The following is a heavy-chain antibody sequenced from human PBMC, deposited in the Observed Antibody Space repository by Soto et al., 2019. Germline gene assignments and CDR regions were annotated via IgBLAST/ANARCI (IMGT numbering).Heavy chain of an antibody. J-gene: IGHJ4*02. Sequence: GGSLRISGTASGFDFRSYGIHWVRQAPGRGLEWVAAASYDGSETYYADSAKGRFTVSKEISKNTAFLQMNALRHEDTAVYFCVRDSGWPILNFDSWGQGTLVTVPQ. CDR2: ASYDGSET. CDR3: VRDSGWPILNFDS. V-gene: IGHV3-30*03. CDR1: GFDFRSYG. D-gene: IGHD3-10*01.